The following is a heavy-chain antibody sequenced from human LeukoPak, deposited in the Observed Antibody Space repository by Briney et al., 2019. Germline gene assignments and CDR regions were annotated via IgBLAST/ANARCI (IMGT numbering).Heavy chain of an antibody. CDR1: GFTVSSNY. Sequence: GGSLRLSCAASGFTVSSNYMSWVRQAPGKGLEWVSVIYSGGSTYYADSVKGRFTISRDNSKNTLYLQMNSLRAEDTAVYYCARAPNWGTEYFDYWGQGTLVTVSS. CDR3: ARAPNWGTEYFDY. V-gene: IGHV3-66*01. D-gene: IGHD7-27*01. J-gene: IGHJ4*02. CDR2: IYSGGST.